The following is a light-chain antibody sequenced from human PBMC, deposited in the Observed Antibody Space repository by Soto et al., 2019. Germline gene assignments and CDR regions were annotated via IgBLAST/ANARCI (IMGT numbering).Light chain of an antibody. CDR1: QSVSSSY. CDR3: QQYGTSGP. J-gene: IGKJ1*01. CDR2: AAS. V-gene: IGKV3-20*01. Sequence: DIVLTQSPATMCLSAGARDTLCCRASQSVSSSYLAWSQQKPGQAPSLLIYAASSRATGIPDRFSGSGSGTYFTLPLSRLEPEEFAVYYCQQYGTSGPVGQGTQVDI.